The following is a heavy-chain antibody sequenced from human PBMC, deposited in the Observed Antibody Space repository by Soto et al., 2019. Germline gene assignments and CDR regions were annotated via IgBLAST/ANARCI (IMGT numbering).Heavy chain of an antibody. CDR3: ARVXGSGGSWHGYYYYGMDV. CDR1: GGTFSSYA. CDR2: IIPIFGTA. Sequence: GASVKVSCKASGGTFSSYAISWVRQAPGQGLEWMGGIIPIFGTANYAQKFQGRVTITADKSTSTAYMELSSLRSEDTAVYYCARVXGSGGSWHGYYYYGMDVWGQGTTVTVSS. J-gene: IGHJ6*02. V-gene: IGHV1-69*06. D-gene: IGHD2-15*01.